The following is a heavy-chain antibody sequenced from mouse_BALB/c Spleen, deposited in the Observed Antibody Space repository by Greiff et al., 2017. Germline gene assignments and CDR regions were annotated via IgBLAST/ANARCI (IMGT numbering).Heavy chain of an antibody. Sequence: VKLMESGAELVRPGTSVKVSCKASGYAFTNYLIEWVKQRPGQGLEWIGVINPGSGGTNYNEKFKGKATLTADKSSSTAYMQLSSLTSDDSAVYFCAGGGAMDYWGQGTSVTVSS. CDR2: INPGSGGT. J-gene: IGHJ4*01. CDR1: GYAFTNYL. V-gene: IGHV1-54*01. CDR3: AGGGAMDY.